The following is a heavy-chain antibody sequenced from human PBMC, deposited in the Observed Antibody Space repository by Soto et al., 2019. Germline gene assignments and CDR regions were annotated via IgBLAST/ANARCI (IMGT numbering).Heavy chain of an antibody. CDR1: GGSFSGYY. Sequence: SETLSLTCAVYGGSFSGYYWTWIRQPPGKGLEWIGEINHSGSTNYNPSLKSRVTLSVDTSKNQFSLKLSSVTAADTAVYYCARLGGSYAVPQFDYWGQGTLVTVSS. J-gene: IGHJ4*02. V-gene: IGHV4-34*01. CDR3: ARLGGSYAVPQFDY. D-gene: IGHD1-26*01. CDR2: INHSGST.